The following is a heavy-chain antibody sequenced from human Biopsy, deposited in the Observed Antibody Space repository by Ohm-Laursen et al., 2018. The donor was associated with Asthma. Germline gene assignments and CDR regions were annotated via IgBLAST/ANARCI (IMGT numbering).Heavy chain of an antibody. Sequence: SLRLSCAATGFVFSQCGMHWVRQGPGKGLEWVALVSSDGHNKYYEDSVKGRLTISRDNSRNRLYLQINSLTVEDSAVYFCARQSGQEYGDSIPFDTWGQGTKVAVSS. CDR3: ARQSGQEYGDSIPFDT. CDR2: VSSDGHNK. CDR1: GFVFSQCG. D-gene: IGHD3-22*01. J-gene: IGHJ3*02. V-gene: IGHV3-30*03.